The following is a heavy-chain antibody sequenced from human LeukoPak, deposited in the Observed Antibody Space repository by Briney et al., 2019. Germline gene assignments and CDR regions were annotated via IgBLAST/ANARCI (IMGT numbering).Heavy chain of an antibody. V-gene: IGHV1-69*13. D-gene: IGHD1-26*01. J-gene: IGHJ4*02. Sequence: SVKVSCKASGYTFTSYGISWVRQAPGQGLEWMGGIIPIFGTANYAQKFQGRVTITADESTSTAYMELSSLRSEDTAVYYCARGDSGYFDYWGQGTLVTVSS. CDR3: ARGDSGYFDY. CDR1: GYTFTSYG. CDR2: IIPIFGTA.